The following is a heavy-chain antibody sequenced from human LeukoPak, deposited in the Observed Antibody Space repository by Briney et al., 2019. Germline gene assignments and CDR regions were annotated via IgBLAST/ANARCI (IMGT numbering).Heavy chain of an antibody. Sequence: SETLSLTCTVSGGSISSYYWSWIRQPPGKGLEWIGYIYYSGSTNYNPSLKSRVTISVDKSKNQFSLKLSSVTAADTAVYYCARARYDILTGYYASLGYYMDVWGKGTTVTISS. V-gene: IGHV4-59*12. CDR1: GGSISSYY. CDR3: ARARYDILTGYYASLGYYMDV. CDR2: IYYSGST. J-gene: IGHJ6*03. D-gene: IGHD3-9*01.